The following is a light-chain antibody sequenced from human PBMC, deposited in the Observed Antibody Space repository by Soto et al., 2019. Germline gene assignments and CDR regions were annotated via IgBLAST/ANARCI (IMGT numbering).Light chain of an antibody. CDR1: SSDVGGYNY. V-gene: IGLV2-14*01. Sequence: LAQPASVSRSPGPAITISCTGTSSDVGGYNYVSWYQQPPGKAPKLMIYEVSNRPSGVSNRFSGSKSGNTASLTISGLQAEDEADYYCSSYTSSTTYVFGTGTKVTVL. J-gene: IGLJ1*01. CDR2: EVS. CDR3: SSYTSSTTYV.